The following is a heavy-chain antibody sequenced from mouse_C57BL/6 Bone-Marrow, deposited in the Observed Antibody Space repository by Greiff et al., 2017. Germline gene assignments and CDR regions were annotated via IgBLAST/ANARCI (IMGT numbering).Heavy chain of an antibody. CDR1: GYTFTSYG. Sequence: VKLQESGAELARPGASVKLSCKASGYTFTSYGISWVKQRTGLGLEWIGEMYPRSGNTYYNEKFKGKATLNADKSSSTEYMELRRLKSEDSAVYFCASYEDYDQFAYWGQGTLVTVSA. CDR2: MYPRSGNT. J-gene: IGHJ3*01. CDR3: ASYEDYDQFAY. D-gene: IGHD2-4*01. V-gene: IGHV1-81*01.